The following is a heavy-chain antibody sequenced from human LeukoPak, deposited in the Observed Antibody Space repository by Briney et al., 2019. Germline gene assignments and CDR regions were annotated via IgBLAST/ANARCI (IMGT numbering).Heavy chain of an antibody. CDR1: GFTFSSYE. Sequence: GGSLRLSCAASGFTFSSYEMNWVRQAPGKGLQWVSYISSGSTINYADSVKGRFTISRDNAKNSLYLQMNSLRVEDTAVYYCARNNYGDYWGQGTLVTVSS. V-gene: IGHV3-48*03. CDR3: ARNNYGDY. CDR2: ISSGSTI. D-gene: IGHD2/OR15-2a*01. J-gene: IGHJ4*02.